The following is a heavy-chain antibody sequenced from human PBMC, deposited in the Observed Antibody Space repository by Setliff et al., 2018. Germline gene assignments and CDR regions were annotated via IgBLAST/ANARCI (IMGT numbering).Heavy chain of an antibody. D-gene: IGHD6-6*01. J-gene: IGHJ4*02. CDR1: GFSFTTYT. Sequence: GGSLRLSCAASGFSFTTYTMNWIRQAPGQGLEWVANINQDGSDKYYVGSVKGRFTISRDNAKNSLYLQISSLRAEYTAVYYCARWTARAVDYWGQGTPVTVSS. CDR2: INQDGSDK. CDR3: ARWTARAVDY. V-gene: IGHV3-7*03.